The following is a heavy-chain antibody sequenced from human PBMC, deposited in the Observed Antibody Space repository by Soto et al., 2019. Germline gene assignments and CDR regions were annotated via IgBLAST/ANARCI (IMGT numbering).Heavy chain of an antibody. J-gene: IGHJ5*02. Sequence: PSETLSLTCTVSGGSISSSNYYWGWIRQPPGKGLEWIGSISYSGSTYYNPSLKSRVTISRDMSKNQFSLKLSSVTAADTTVYYCARSAVAGSLAWFDPWGQGTLVTVSS. D-gene: IGHD6-19*01. CDR3: ARSAVAGSLAWFDP. V-gene: IGHV4-39*01. CDR1: GGSISSSNYY. CDR2: ISYSGST.